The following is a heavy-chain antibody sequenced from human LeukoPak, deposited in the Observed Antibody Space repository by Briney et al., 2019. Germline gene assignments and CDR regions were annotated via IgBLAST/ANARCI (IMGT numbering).Heavy chain of an antibody. Sequence: GGSLRLSCAASGFTFSSYGINWVRQAPGKGLEWVSSIDVGSYAYYANSVKGRFTISRDNAKNSLYLQMNSLRAEDMALYYCAKDVRYDLGYMDVWGKGTTVTVSS. V-gene: IGHV3-21*04. D-gene: IGHD3-3*01. CDR3: AKDVRYDLGYMDV. J-gene: IGHJ6*03. CDR1: GFTFSSYG. CDR2: IDVGSYA.